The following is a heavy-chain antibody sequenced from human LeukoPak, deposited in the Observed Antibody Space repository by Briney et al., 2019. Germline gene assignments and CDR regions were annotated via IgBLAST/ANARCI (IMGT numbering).Heavy chain of an antibody. V-gene: IGHV4-59*08. J-gene: IGHJ4*02. CDR3: ARLASGSYGPLTPFDY. Sequence: NPSETLSLTCTVSGGSFSSYYCSWIRQPPGKGLEWIGDIYYSGSTNYNPSLKSRVTISVDTSKNQFSLRLSSVTAADTAVYYSARLASGSYGPLTPFDYWGQGTLVTVSS. CDR2: IYYSGST. CDR1: GGSFSSYY. D-gene: IGHD1-26*01.